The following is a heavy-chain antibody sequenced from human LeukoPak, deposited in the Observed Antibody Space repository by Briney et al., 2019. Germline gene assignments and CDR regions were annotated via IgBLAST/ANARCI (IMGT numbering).Heavy chain of an antibody. V-gene: IGHV3-30*18. D-gene: IGHD6-19*01. CDR3: AKEPYSGWSHNYFDY. J-gene: IGHJ4*02. CDR1: GFTFSSYG. CDR2: ISYDGSNK. Sequence: GRSLRLSCAAAGFTFSSYGMHWVRQAPGKGLEWVAVISYDGSNKYYADSVKGRFTISRDNSKNTLYLQMNSLRAEDTAVYYCAKEPYSGWSHNYFDYWGRGTLVTVSS.